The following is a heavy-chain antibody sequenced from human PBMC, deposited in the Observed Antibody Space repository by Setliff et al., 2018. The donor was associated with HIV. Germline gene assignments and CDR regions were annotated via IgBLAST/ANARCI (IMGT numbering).Heavy chain of an antibody. J-gene: IGHJ4*02. CDR3: ARGSRLVQRWLPLEY. D-gene: IGHD5-12*01. V-gene: IGHV4-31*03. Sequence: LSLTCTVSGGSISSGSYSWSWIRQHPGKGLEWIGYIYYSGISYYNPSLNSRVAISADTSKNQLSLKLRSVTAADTAVYYCARGSRLVQRWLPLEYWGQGALVTVSS. CDR1: GGSISSGSYS. CDR2: IYYSGIS.